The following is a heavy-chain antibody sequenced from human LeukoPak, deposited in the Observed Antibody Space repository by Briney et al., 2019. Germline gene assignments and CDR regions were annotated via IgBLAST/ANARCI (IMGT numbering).Heavy chain of an antibody. V-gene: IGHV1-46*01. Sequence: ASVKVSCKASGNTFTSYYMHWVRQAPGQGLEWMGIINPSGGSTSYAQKFQGRVTMTRDTSTSTVYMELSSLRSEDTAVYYCARGGLGYCSSTSCRNFDYWGQGTLVTVSS. CDR2: INPSGGST. J-gene: IGHJ4*02. D-gene: IGHD2-2*01. CDR3: ARGGLGYCSSTSCRNFDY. CDR1: GNTFTSYY.